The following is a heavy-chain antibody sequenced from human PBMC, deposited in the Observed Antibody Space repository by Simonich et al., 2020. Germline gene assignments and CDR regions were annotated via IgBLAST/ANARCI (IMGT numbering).Heavy chain of an antibody. CDR1: GGSISISSYS. CDR2: IYYSGST. D-gene: IGHD6-13*01. Sequence: QLQLQESGPGLVKPSETLSLTCTVSGGSISISSYSWGWIRQPPGKGLAWIGSIYYSGSTYDNPSLKSRVTIAVDTAKNQFSLKLSSVTAADTAVYYCARHAGFAVDIWGQGTMVTVSS. CDR3: ARHAGFAVDI. J-gene: IGHJ3*02. V-gene: IGHV4-39*01.